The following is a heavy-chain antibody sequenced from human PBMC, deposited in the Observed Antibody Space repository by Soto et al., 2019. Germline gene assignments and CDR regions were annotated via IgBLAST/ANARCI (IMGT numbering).Heavy chain of an antibody. J-gene: IGHJ5*02. CDR3: ARTDIVTTNCFDP. V-gene: IGHV4-34*02. CDR1: GESFIGYY. CDR2: INHRGSA. D-gene: IGHD5-12*01. Sequence: QVHLQQWGAGLLKPSETLSLTCVVYGESFIGYYWTWIRQPPGKGLEWIGEINHRGSANYNPSLKSRVTISVDTSNNQFSLKLSSVTAADTSVYYCARTDIVTTNCFDPWGQGTLVTVSS.